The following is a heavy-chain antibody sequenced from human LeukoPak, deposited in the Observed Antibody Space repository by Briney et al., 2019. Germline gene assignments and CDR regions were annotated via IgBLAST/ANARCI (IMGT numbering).Heavy chain of an antibody. Sequence: SETLSLTCTVSGGSISSSSYYWGWIRRPPWKGLEWIGSIYYSGSTYYNPSLKSRVTISVDTSKNQFSLKLSSVTAADTAVYYCARHDAVVATFFDYWGQGTLVTVSS. CDR2: IYYSGST. V-gene: IGHV4-39*01. J-gene: IGHJ4*02. CDR1: GGSISSSSYY. CDR3: ARHDAVVATFFDY. D-gene: IGHD2-15*01.